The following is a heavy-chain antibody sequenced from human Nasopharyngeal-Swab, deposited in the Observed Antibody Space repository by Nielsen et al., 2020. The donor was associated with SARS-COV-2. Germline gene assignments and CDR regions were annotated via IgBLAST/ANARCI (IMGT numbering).Heavy chain of an antibody. V-gene: IGHV4-39*01. CDR2: IYYSGST. D-gene: IGHD6-19*01. CDR3: ARHRIAVAGTEGPPDYGMDV. CDR1: GDSITSYY. J-gene: IGHJ6*02. Sequence: GSLRLSCTVSGDSITSYYWSWIRQPPGKGLEWIGSIYYSGSTYYNPSLKSRVTISVDTSKNQFSLKLSSVTAADTAVYYCARHRIAVAGTEGPPDYGMDVWGQGTTVTVSS.